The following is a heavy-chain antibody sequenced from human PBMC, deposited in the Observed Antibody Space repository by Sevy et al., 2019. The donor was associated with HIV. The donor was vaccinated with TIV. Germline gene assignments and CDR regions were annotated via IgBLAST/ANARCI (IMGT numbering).Heavy chain of an antibody. CDR2: IYYSGST. CDR3: ARDSALYYDFWSGYPPWYYGMDV. Sequence: SETLSLTCTVSGGSISSYYWSWIRQPPGKGLEWIGYIYYSGSTNYNPSLKSRVTISVDTSNNQFSLKLSSVTAADTAVYYCARDSALYYDFWSGYPPWYYGMDVWGQGTTVTVSS. V-gene: IGHV4-59*01. CDR1: GGSISSYY. J-gene: IGHJ6*02. D-gene: IGHD3-3*01.